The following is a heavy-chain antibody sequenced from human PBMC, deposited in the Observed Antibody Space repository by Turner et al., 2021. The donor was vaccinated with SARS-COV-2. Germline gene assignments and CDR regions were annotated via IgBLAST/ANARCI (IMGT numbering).Heavy chain of an antibody. CDR3: ATGVAVTGTPSAYYYYYGMDV. J-gene: IGHJ6*02. D-gene: IGHD6-19*01. V-gene: IGHV1-24*01. CDR2: CDPEDGET. Sequence: QIQLVQSGAEVKKPGASVKVSCKVSGYPLPELSMHWVRQAPGKGLEWMGGCDPEDGETIYAQQFQGRVTMTEDTSTDTAYMELSSLRSEDTAVYYCATGVAVTGTPSAYYYYYGMDVWGQGTTVTVSS. CDR1: GYPLPELS.